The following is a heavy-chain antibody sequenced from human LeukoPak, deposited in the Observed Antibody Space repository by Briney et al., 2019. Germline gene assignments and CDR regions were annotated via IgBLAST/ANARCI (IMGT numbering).Heavy chain of an antibody. CDR1: GFTFNKFA. CDR2: ISYDEVKS. D-gene: IGHD5-12*01. CDR3: ARGRGATIPY. Sequence: GGSLRLSCTAPGFTFNKFALHWVRQAPGKGLEWVAIISYDEVKSFYSASVKGRFTISRDNSKNTLYLQMNNLGPEDTAIYYCARGRGATIPYWGQGTLVTVSS. J-gene: IGHJ4*02. V-gene: IGHV3-30-3*01.